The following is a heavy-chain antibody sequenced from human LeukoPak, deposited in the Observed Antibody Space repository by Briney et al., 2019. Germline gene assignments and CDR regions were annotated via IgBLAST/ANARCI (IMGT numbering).Heavy chain of an antibody. CDR3: SRDQVGGDIGSWFSYYYMDV. D-gene: IGHD6-13*01. J-gene: IGHJ6*03. Sequence: GGSLRLSCAASGLTFSGYWMSWVRQAPGKGPEWVANIKNDGSEKYYVDSVKGRFTISRDNAKTSLYLQMNSLRAEDTAIYYCSRDQVGGDIGSWFSYYYMDVWGKGTTVIVSS. V-gene: IGHV3-7*01. CDR2: IKNDGSEK. CDR1: GLTFSGYW.